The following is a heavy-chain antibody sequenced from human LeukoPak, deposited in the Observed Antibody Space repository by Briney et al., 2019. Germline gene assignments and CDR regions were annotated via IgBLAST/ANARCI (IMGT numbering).Heavy chain of an antibody. D-gene: IGHD4/OR15-4a*01. Sequence: GGSLRLSCAASGFTFSSYSMNWVRQAPGKGLEWVSYISSSSSTIYYADSVKGRFTISRDYAKNSLYLQMNSLRAEDTAVYYCARDKKVRAFDIWGQGTMVTVS. CDR3: ARDKKVRAFDI. CDR2: ISSSSSTI. J-gene: IGHJ3*02. CDR1: GFTFSSYS. V-gene: IGHV3-48*04.